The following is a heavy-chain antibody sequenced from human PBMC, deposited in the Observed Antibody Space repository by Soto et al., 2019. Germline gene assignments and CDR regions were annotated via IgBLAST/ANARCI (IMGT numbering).Heavy chain of an antibody. J-gene: IGHJ4*02. CDR1: GGSISSGDYY. Sequence: SETLSLTCTVSGGSISSGDYYWSWIRQPPGKGLEWIGYIYYSGSTYYNPSLKSRVTISVDTSKNQFSLKLSSVTAADTAVYYCARESSGSRINSYYFDYWGQGTLVTVSS. CDR2: IYYSGST. CDR3: ARESSGSRINSYYFDY. D-gene: IGHD2-15*01. V-gene: IGHV4-30-4*01.